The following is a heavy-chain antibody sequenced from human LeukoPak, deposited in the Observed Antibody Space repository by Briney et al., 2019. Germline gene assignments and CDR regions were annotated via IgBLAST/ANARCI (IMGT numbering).Heavy chain of an antibody. CDR1: GYTFTSYG. CDR3: ANWAGTPAGYFSGPLDY. CDR2: INPGNGNT. V-gene: IGHV1-3*01. D-gene: IGHD6-19*01. Sequence: GASVKVSCKASGYTFTSYGISWVRQAPGQRLEWMGWINPGNGNTKYSQKFQGRVTITRDTSASTAYMELSSLTSEDTAVYYCANWAGTPAGYFSGPLDYWGQGTLVTVSS. J-gene: IGHJ4*02.